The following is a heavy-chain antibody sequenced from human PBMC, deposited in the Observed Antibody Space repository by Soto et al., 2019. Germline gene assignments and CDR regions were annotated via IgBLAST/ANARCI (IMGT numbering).Heavy chain of an antibody. CDR2: IYYSGST. D-gene: IGHD1-26*01. J-gene: IGHJ4*02. Sequence: SETLSLTCTVSGGSISSSSYYWGWIRQPPGKGLEWIGSIYYSGSTYYNPSLKSRVTISVDTSKNQFSLKLSSVTAADTAVYYCARQARVGATSFDYWGQGTLVTVSS. CDR1: GGSISSSSYY. CDR3: ARQARVGATSFDY. V-gene: IGHV4-39*01.